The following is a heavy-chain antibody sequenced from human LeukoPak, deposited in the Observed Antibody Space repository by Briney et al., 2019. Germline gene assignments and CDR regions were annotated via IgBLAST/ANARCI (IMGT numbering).Heavy chain of an antibody. CDR3: ARRFGDYGRYFDY. J-gene: IGHJ4*02. V-gene: IGHV3-23*01. CDR2: ISGSGGST. D-gene: IGHD4-17*01. CDR1: GSTFSSYA. Sequence: GGSLRLSCAASGSTFSSYAMSWVRQAPGKGLEWVSAISGSGGSTYYADSVKGRFTISRDNAKNSLFLQMNSLRVEDTAVYYCARRFGDYGRYFDYWGQGTLVTVSS.